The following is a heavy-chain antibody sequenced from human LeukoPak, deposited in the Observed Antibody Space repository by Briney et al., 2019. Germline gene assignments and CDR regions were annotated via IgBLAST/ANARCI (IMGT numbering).Heavy chain of an antibody. J-gene: IGHJ5*02. CDR1: GYTFSSYW. V-gene: IGHV5-51*01. D-gene: IGHD2-2*01. CDR2: IYPGDSDT. Sequence: GESLKISCKGSGYTFSSYWIGWVRQMPGKGLEWMGTIYPGDSDTRYSPSFQGQVIISADKSISTAFLQWSSLKASDTAMYYCARRPPYMPKGWFDPWGQGTLVTVSS. CDR3: ARRPPYMPKGWFDP.